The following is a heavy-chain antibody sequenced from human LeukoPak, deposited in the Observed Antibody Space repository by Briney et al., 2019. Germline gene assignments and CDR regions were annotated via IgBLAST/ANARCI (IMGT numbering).Heavy chain of an antibody. D-gene: IGHD6-13*01. Sequence: GRSRRLSCAASGFTFDDYAMHWVRQAPGKGLEWVSGISWNSGSIGYADSVKGRFTISRDNAKNSLYLQMNSLRAEDTALYYCAKDTAGRFDYWGQGTLVTVSS. CDR3: AKDTAGRFDY. CDR1: GFTFDDYA. V-gene: IGHV3-9*01. J-gene: IGHJ4*02. CDR2: ISWNSGSI.